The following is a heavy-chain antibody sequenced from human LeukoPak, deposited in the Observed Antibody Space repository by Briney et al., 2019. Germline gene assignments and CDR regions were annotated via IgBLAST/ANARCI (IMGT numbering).Heavy chain of an antibody. Sequence: GGSLRLSCAASGFTFSSYAMSWVRQAPGRGLEWVSAISGSGGSTSYADSVKGRFTISRDNSKNTLFQQMNSLRAEDTAVYYCAKEGYCSGGSCYSYFDYWGQGTLVTVSS. D-gene: IGHD2-15*01. V-gene: IGHV3-23*01. CDR2: ISGSGGST. J-gene: IGHJ4*02. CDR3: AKEGYCSGGSCYSYFDY. CDR1: GFTFSSYA.